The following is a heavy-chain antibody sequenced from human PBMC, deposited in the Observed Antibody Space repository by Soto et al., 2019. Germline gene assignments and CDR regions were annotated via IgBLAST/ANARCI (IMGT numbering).Heavy chain of an antibody. CDR3: TTDPVQWLVRSRYYGMDV. CDR1: GFTFSNAW. Sequence: GGSLRLSCAASGFTFSNAWMNWVRQAPGKGLEWVGRIKSKTDGGTTDYAAPVKGRFTISRDDSKNTLYLQMNSLKTEDTAVYYCTTDPVQWLVRSRYYGMDVWGQGTTVTVSS. V-gene: IGHV3-15*07. D-gene: IGHD6-19*01. J-gene: IGHJ6*02. CDR2: IKSKTDGGTT.